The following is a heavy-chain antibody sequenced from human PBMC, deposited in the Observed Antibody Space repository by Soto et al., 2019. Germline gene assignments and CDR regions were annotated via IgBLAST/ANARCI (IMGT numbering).Heavy chain of an antibody. Sequence: QVQLQESGPGLVKPSQTLSLTCSVSDGSISSGDYYWSWIRQPPGKGLEWIGYIYYLGTTYYNPSIENRVTMSVDTSKHRFSLKLSSVTAAGTAVYYCATARYYFDNSVFRGTFDMWGQRTLVTVSS. D-gene: IGHD3-22*01. CDR3: ATARYYFDNSVFRGTFDM. CDR2: IYYLGTT. CDR1: DGSISSGDYY. J-gene: IGHJ3*02. V-gene: IGHV4-30-4*01.